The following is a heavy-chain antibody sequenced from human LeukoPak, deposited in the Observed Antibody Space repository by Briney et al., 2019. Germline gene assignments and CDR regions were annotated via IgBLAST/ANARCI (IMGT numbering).Heavy chain of an antibody. D-gene: IGHD2-8*01. CDR2: VYPGDSDT. J-gene: IGHJ4*02. V-gene: IGHV5-51*01. CDR1: GYSFTSYW. Sequence: GESLKISCKGSGYSFTSYWIGWVRQVPGKGLELMGIVYPGDSDTRYSPSFQGQVTMSADKSITTAYLQWSSLKASDTAMYYCASLARRVYVEYYFDYWGQGTLVTVSS. CDR3: ASLARRVYVEYYFDY.